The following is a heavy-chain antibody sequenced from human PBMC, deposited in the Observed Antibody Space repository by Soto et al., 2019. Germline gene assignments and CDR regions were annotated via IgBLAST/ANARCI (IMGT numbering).Heavy chain of an antibody. V-gene: IGHV4-59*01. CDR3: VRAGSSLHYYYYYMDV. CDR2: IYYSGST. Sequence: PSETLSLTCTVSGGSISSYYWSWIRQPPGKGLEWIGYIYYSGSTNYNPSLKSRVTISVDTSKNQFSLKLSSVTAADTAVYYCVRAGSSLHYYYYYMDVCGKRTTVTVSS. CDR1: GGSISSYY. J-gene: IGHJ6*03. D-gene: IGHD6-6*01.